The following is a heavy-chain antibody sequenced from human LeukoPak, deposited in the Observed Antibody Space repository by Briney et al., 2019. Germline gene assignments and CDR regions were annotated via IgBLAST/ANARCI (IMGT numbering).Heavy chain of an antibody. CDR1: GGSISSSSYY. CDR3: ARGTPFDY. D-gene: IGHD1-1*01. CDR2: IYYSGST. Sequence: SETLSLTCTVSGGSISSSSYYWGWIRQPPGKGLELIGSIYYSGSTYYNPSLKSRVTISVDTSKNQFSLKLSSVTAADTAVYYCARGTPFDYWGQGTLVTVSS. V-gene: IGHV4-39*07. J-gene: IGHJ4*02.